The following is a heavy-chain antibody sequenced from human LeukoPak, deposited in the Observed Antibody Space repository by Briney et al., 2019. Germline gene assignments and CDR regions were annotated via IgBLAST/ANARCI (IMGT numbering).Heavy chain of an antibody. J-gene: IGHJ4*02. CDR2: IVGSSSNI. CDR1: GFTFSSYS. CDR3: ATDSPETAAFDY. V-gene: IGHV3-48*04. D-gene: IGHD1-1*01. Sequence: GGSLRLSCAASGFTFSSYSMNWVRQAPGKGLEWVSYIVGSSSNIYYADSVKGRFTISRDNAKNSLYLQMDSLRAEDTAVYYCATDSPETAAFDYWGQGTLVTVSS.